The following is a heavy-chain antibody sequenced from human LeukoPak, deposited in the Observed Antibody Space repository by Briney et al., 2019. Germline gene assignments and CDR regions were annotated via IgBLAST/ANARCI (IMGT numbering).Heavy chain of an antibody. Sequence: QPGRSLRLSCAASGFTFSSYGMHWVRQAPGKGLEWVAVIWYGGSNKYYADSVKGRFTISRDNSKNTLYLQMNSLRAEDTAVYYCARPPDYGSGHNYYMDVWSKGTTVTVSS. CDR1: GFTFSSYG. CDR3: ARPPDYGSGHNYYMDV. V-gene: IGHV3-33*01. D-gene: IGHD3-10*01. CDR2: IWYGGSNK. J-gene: IGHJ6*03.